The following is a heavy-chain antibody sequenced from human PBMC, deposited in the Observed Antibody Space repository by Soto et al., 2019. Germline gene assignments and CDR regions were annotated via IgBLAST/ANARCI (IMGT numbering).Heavy chain of an antibody. CDR3: AKDLVVVPAATSDY. CDR2: ISGSGGST. V-gene: IGHV3-23*01. Sequence: PGGSLRLSCAASGFTFSSYAMSWVRQAPGKGLEWVSAISGSGGSTYYADSVKGRFTISRDNSKNTLYLQMNSLRAEDTAVYYCAKDLVVVPAATSDYWGQGTLVTVSS. J-gene: IGHJ4*02. CDR1: GFTFSSYA. D-gene: IGHD2-2*01.